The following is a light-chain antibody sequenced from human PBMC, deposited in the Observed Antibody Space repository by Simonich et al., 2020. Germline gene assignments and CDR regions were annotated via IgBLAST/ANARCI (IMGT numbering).Light chain of an antibody. V-gene: IGKV4-1*01. Sequence: DIVMTQSPDSLAVSLGERATINCKSSPSVLYSSNNKNYLAWYQQKPGQPPKLLIYWASTRESGVPDRFSCSGSGTDFTLTISSLQAEDVAVYYCQQYYSTSMYTFGQGTKLEIK. CDR2: WAS. CDR1: PSVLYSSNNKNY. CDR3: QQYYSTSMYT. J-gene: IGKJ2*01.